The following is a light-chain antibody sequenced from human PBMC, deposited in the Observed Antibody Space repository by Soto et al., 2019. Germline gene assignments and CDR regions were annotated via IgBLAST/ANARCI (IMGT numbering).Light chain of an antibody. J-gene: IGKJ1*01. CDR3: QQYDYWWT. CDR1: QSVTSN. CDR2: RAS. V-gene: IGKV3-15*01. Sequence: EVVMTQSPGALSVSPGERATLSFRASQSVTSNVAWYQQKPGQAPRLLIYRASARATGVPARFSGSGSGTEFTLTISSLQSEDFGIYYCQQYDYWWTFGQGTKVDIK.